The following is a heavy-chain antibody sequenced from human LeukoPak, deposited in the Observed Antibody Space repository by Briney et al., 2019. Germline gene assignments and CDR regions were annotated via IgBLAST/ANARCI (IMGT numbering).Heavy chain of an antibody. V-gene: IGHV3-53*01. Sequence: GGSLRLPCAASGFTVSSNYMSWVRQAPGKGLEWVSVIYSGGSTYYADSVKGRFTISRDYSTNTLYLEMNSLSTEDTAVYYCVYYTIYGVVRWFDPWGQGTLVTVSS. CDR3: VYYTIYGVVRWFDP. CDR2: IYSGGST. D-gene: IGHD3-3*01. CDR1: GFTVSSNY. J-gene: IGHJ5*02.